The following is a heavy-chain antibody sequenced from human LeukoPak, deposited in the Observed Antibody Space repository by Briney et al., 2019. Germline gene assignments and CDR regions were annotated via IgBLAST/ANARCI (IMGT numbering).Heavy chain of an antibody. CDR2: IYYTGST. Sequence: SETLSLTCTGSGVSISSYYWTWLRQPPGKGLEWIGYIYYTGSTNYNPSLKSRVTISVDTSKSQFSLKLTSVTAADTAVYYCARVGRYYYDSSGYFRKGWFDPWGQGTLVTVSS. CDR3: ARVGRYYYDSSGYFRKGWFDP. CDR1: GVSISSYY. D-gene: IGHD3-22*01. J-gene: IGHJ5*02. V-gene: IGHV4-59*01.